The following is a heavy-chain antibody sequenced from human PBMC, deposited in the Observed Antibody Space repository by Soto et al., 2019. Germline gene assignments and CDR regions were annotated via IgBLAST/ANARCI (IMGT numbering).Heavy chain of an antibody. J-gene: IGHJ6*02. V-gene: IGHV4-30-4*01. Sequence: PSEALSVTCTVSRGSISSGDYYWSWIRQPPGKGLEWIGYIYYSGSTYYNPSLKSRVTISVDTSKNQFSLKLSSVTAADTAVYYCARVPGYSSPYYGMDVWGQGTTVTVSS. CDR1: RGSISSGDYY. D-gene: IGHD6-13*01. CDR2: IYYSGST. CDR3: ARVPGYSSPYYGMDV.